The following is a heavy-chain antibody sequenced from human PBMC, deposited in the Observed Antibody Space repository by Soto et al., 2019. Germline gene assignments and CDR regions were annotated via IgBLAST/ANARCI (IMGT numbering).Heavy chain of an antibody. CDR1: GYTFTSYG. CDR3: ARVRSGYDFAY. J-gene: IGHJ4*02. D-gene: IGHD5-12*01. Sequence: QVQLVQSGAEVKKPGASVKVSCKASGYTFTSYGINWGRQAPGQGLEWMGWISANKGNTHYAQKLQGRVTMTTDTSTSTAYMALRSLRSGDTAVYYCARVRSGYDFAYWGQGTLVTVSS. V-gene: IGHV1-18*01. CDR2: ISANKGNT.